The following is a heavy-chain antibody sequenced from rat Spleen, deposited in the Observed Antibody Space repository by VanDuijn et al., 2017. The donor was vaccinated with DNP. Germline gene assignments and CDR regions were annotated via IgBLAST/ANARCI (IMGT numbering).Heavy chain of an antibody. CDR3: ARAKANWELFDY. CDR2: INSAGST. D-gene: IGHD5-1*01. Sequence: EVQLQESGPGLVKPSQSLSLTCSVTGYSITSSYRWNWIRKFPGNKLEWMGYINSAGSTNYNPSLKSRIPITRDTSKNQFFLQVNSVTTEDTATYYCARAKANWELFDYWGQGVMVTVSS. CDR1: GYSITSSYR. J-gene: IGHJ2*01. V-gene: IGHV3-3*01.